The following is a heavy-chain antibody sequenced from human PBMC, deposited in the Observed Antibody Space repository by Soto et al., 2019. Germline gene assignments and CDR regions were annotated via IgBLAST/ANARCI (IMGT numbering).Heavy chain of an antibody. J-gene: IGHJ6*02. CDR1: GYTFTGYY. V-gene: IGHV1-2*04. CDR2: INPNSGGT. Sequence: QVQLVQSGAEVKKPGASVKVSCKASGYTFTGYYMHWVRQAPGQGLEWMGWINPNSGGTNYAQKFQGWVTMTRDTSISTAYMELSRLRSDDTAVYYCARTYYDSSGYYYYGMDVWGQGTTVTVSS. CDR3: ARTYYDSSGYYYYGMDV. D-gene: IGHD3-22*01.